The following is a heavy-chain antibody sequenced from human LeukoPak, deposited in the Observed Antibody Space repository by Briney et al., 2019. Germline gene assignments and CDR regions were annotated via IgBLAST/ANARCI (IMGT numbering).Heavy chain of an antibody. CDR3: ATVYSYGPAY. CDR1: GYTLTELS. J-gene: IGHJ4*02. V-gene: IGHV1-24*01. D-gene: IGHD5-18*01. Sequence: ASVKVSCKVSGYTLTELSMHWVRQAPGKGREWMGGFDPEDSETIYAQKFQGRVTMTEDTSTDTAYMELSSLRSEDTAVYYCATVYSYGPAYWGQGTLVTVSS. CDR2: FDPEDSET.